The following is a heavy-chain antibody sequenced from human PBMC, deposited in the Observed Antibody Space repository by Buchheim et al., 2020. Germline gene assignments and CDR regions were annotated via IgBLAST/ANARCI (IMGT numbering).Heavy chain of an antibody. CDR3: ASSVDRFGELSPSFDY. J-gene: IGHJ4*02. V-gene: IGHV4-34*01. D-gene: IGHD3-10*01. CDR1: GGSFSGYY. CDR2: INHSGST. Sequence: QVQLQQWGAGLLKPSETLSLTCAVYGGSFSGYYWSWIRQPPGKGLEWIGEINHSGSTNYNPSLKSRVTISVDTSKNQFSLKLSSVTAADTAVYYCASSVDRFGELSPSFDYWGQGTL.